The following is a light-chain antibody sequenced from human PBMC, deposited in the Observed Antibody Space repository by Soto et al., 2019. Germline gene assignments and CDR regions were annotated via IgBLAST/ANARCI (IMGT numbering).Light chain of an antibody. J-gene: IGKJ2*01. V-gene: IGKV3-15*01. CDR2: GAS. CDR1: QSISSN. Sequence: EIVMTQSPATLSVSPGERATLSCRASQSISSNLAWYQQKPGQAPRLLIYGASTRATGIPARFSGSRSGTEFTLTISSLQSEDFALYYCQQYNNWPPMYTFGQGTKLEIK. CDR3: QQYNNWPPMYT.